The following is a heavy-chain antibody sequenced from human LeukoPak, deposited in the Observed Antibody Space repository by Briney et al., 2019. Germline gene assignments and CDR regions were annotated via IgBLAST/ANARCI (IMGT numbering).Heavy chain of an antibody. CDR2: INHSGST. V-gene: IGHV4-34*01. CDR1: GGSISSYY. CDR3: ARGVGPQKYYYDSSGYPRYYFDY. Sequence: SETLSLTCTVSGGSISSYYWSWIRQPPGKGLEWIGEINHSGSTNYNPSLKSRVTISVDTSKNQFSLKLSSVTAADTAVYYCARGVGPQKYYYDSSGYPRYYFDYWGQGTLVTVSS. J-gene: IGHJ4*02. D-gene: IGHD3-22*01.